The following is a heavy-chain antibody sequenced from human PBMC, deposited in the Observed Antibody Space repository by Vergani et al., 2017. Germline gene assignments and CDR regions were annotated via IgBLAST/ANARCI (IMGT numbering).Heavy chain of an antibody. CDR1: GYSFTSYW. J-gene: IGHJ4*02. CDR3: ARHKGYGDYYLDY. V-gene: IGHV5-51*01. Sequence: EVQLVQSGAEVKQPGESLKISCKGSGYSFTSYWIGWLRQMSGICLEWMGIIYPRGSDTISTPPFQGQVTISAEKSIRTAYLQWSSLKAWEDAMYYWARHKGYGDYYLDYWGRGTLVTVS. D-gene: IGHD4-17*01. CDR2: IYPRGSDT.